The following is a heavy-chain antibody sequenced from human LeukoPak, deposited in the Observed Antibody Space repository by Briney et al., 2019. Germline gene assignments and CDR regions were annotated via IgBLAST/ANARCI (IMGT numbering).Heavy chain of an antibody. J-gene: IGHJ3*02. CDR1: SVSISSYY. Sequence: PSETLSLTCTVSSVSISSYYWTWIRQLPEKGLEWLGYIYYSGSINYNPSLKSRVTISVDTSKNQFSLKLSSVTPEDTAVYYCAREPVAATLSDAFDIWGQGTMVTVSS. D-gene: IGHD2-15*01. CDR2: IYYSGSI. V-gene: IGHV4-59*12. CDR3: AREPVAATLSDAFDI.